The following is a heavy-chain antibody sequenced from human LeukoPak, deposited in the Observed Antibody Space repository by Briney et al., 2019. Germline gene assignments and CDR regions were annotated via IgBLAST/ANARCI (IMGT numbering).Heavy chain of an antibody. CDR3: ASGFSYYYGSVTNPFDY. CDR2: IWYDGSNK. D-gene: IGHD3-10*01. Sequence: PGGSLRLSCAASGFTFSSYGMHWVRQAPGKGLEWVAVIWYDGSNKYYADSVKGRFTISRDNSKNTLYLQMNSLRAEDTAVYYCASGFSYYYGSVTNPFDYWGQGTLVTVSS. CDR1: GFTFSSYG. V-gene: IGHV3-33*01. J-gene: IGHJ4*02.